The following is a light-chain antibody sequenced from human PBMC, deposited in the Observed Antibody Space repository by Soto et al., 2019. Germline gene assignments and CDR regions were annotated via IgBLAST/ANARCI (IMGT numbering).Light chain of an antibody. Sequence: DIQMTQSPSSLSASVGDRVTITCRASQSISTYLNWYQQKLGKAPNLLIYAASSLQSGVPSRFSGSGSGTDFTLTISSLQPEDFAIYYCQLSHSTPYIFGQGTKLEIK. J-gene: IGKJ2*01. CDR3: QLSHSTPYI. CDR1: QSISTY. CDR2: AAS. V-gene: IGKV1-39*01.